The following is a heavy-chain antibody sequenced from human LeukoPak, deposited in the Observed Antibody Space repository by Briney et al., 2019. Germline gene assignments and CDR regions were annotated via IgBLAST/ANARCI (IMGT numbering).Heavy chain of an antibody. J-gene: IGHJ6*03. CDR1: EFTFVRYA. D-gene: IGHD6-13*01. V-gene: IGHV3-48*04. CDR2: ISSSSFKI. Sequence: GGSLRLSCAASEFTFVRYAMNWVRQAPGKGLEWVSYISSSSFKIGYTDSVKGRFTISRDNSKNSLYLQMDSLRVEDTAVCYCVRDPSYGSSWYYYMDVWGKGTTVTVSS. CDR3: VRDPSYGSSWYYYMDV.